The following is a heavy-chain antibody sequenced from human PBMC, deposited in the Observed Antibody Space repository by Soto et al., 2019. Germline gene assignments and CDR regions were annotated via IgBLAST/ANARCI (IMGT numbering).Heavy chain of an antibody. D-gene: IGHD6-13*01. CDR3: ARERTSSWDC. V-gene: IGHV6-1*01. J-gene: IGHJ4*02. Sequence: QVQLQQSGPGLVKPSQTLSLTCAISGDSVSTNSAAWNWIRQSPSRGLEWLGRTYYRSKWFNDYALSVKSRIPLNPDTSKNQFSLQLNSVTPEDTAVYYWARERTSSWDCWGQGTLVTVSS. CDR1: GDSVSTNSAA. CDR2: TYYRSKWFN.